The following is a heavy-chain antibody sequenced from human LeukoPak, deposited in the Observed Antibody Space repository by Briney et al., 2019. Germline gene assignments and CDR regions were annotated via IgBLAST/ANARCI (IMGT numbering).Heavy chain of an antibody. CDR3: ARGLVYCSGGSCYGGFDY. CDR1: GYTFTSYD. Sequence: ASVKVSCKASGYTFTSYDINWVRQATGQGLEWMGWMNPNSGNTGYAQKFQGRVTMTRNTSISTAYMELSSLRSEDTAVYYCARGLVYCSGGSCYGGFDYWGQGTLDTVSS. V-gene: IGHV1-8*01. CDR2: MNPNSGNT. J-gene: IGHJ4*02. D-gene: IGHD2-15*01.